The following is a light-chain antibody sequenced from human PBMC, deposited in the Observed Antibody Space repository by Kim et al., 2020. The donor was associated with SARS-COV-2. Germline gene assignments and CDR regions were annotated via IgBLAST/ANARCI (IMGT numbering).Light chain of an antibody. CDR3: QVWHSSTGV. CDR1: NIGSED. Sequence: SVALGQAARITCGGNNIGSEDVRWYQQKPGQAPVLVIYRDTHRPSGIPERFSGSNSGNTATLTITRAQAEDEADYYCQVWHSSTGVFGGGTQLTVL. V-gene: IGLV3-9*01. CDR2: RDT. J-gene: IGLJ3*02.